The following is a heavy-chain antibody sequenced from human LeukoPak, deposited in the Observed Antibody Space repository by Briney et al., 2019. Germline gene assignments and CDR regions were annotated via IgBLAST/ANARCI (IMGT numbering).Heavy chain of an antibody. J-gene: IGHJ6*02. CDR3: ARNYCSSTSCYGTNYYGMDV. CDR1: GYTFTSYY. Sequence: ASVKVSCKASGYTFTSYYMHWVRQAPGQGLEWMGIINPSGGSTSYAQKFQGRVTMTRDTSTSTVYMELSSLRSEDTAVYYCARNYCSSTSCYGTNYYGMDVWGQGTTVTVSS. CDR2: INPSGGST. V-gene: IGHV1-46*01. D-gene: IGHD2-2*01.